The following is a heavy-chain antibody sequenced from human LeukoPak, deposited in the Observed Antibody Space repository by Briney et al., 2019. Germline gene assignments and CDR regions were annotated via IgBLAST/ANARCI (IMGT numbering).Heavy chain of an antibody. V-gene: IGHV4-4*07. CDR2: IYNSGST. CDR3: ARREAFDI. CDR1: GGSISSYY. Sequence: SETLSLTCTVSGGSISSYYWSWIRQPAGKGLEWIGRIYNSGSTNYNPSLKSRVTISLDTSKNQFSLKLTSATAADTAVYYCARREAFDIWGQGTMVTVSS. J-gene: IGHJ3*02.